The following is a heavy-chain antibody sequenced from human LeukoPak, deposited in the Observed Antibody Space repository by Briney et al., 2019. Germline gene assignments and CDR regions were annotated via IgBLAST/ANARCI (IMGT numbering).Heavy chain of an antibody. Sequence: GGSLRLSCAASGFIFSTYAMQWVRQAPGTGLEWVSVISSDGSNKFYADSVKGRFTISRDNSENTLYLQMNSLRAEDTAVYYCARGLLRGGSFDYWGQGTLVSVSS. CDR2: ISSDGSNK. J-gene: IGHJ4*02. CDR3: ARGLLRGGSFDY. CDR1: GFIFSTYA. D-gene: IGHD3-16*01. V-gene: IGHV3-30-3*01.